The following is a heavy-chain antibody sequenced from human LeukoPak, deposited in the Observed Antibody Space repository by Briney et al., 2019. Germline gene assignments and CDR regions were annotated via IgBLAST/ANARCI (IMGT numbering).Heavy chain of an antibody. Sequence: ASVKVSCKASGYTFTSYAMHWVRQAPGQRLEWMGWINAGNGNTKYSQKFQGRVTITRDTSASTAHMELSSLRSEDTAVYYCARGSAYSSRFDPWGQGTLVTVSS. V-gene: IGHV1-3*01. J-gene: IGHJ5*02. CDR1: GYTFTSYA. D-gene: IGHD1-26*01. CDR2: INAGNGNT. CDR3: ARGSAYSSRFDP.